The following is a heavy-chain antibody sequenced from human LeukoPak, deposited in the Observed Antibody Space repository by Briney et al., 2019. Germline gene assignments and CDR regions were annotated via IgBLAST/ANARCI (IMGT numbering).Heavy chain of an antibody. CDR1: GFTFSSYS. CDR3: ARDHAPGYSYGIVDY. CDR2: ISSSSYI. J-gene: IGHJ4*02. Sequence: GGSLRLSCAASGFTFSSYSMNWVRQAPGKGLEWVSSISSSSYIYYADSVKGRFTISRDNAKNSLYLQMNSLRAEDTAVYYCARDHAPGYSYGIVDYWGQGTLVTVSS. D-gene: IGHD5-18*01. V-gene: IGHV3-21*01.